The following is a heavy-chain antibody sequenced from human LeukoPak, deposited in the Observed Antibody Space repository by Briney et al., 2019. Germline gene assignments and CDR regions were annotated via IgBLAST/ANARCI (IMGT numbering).Heavy chain of an antibody. J-gene: IGHJ4*02. CDR3: ASSGVMTTVTTFDY. D-gene: IGHD4-17*01. Sequence: ETLSLTCTVSGGSISSSSYYWGWIRQPPGKGLEWIGSIYYSGSTYYNPSLKSRVTISVDTSKNQFSLKLSSVTAADTAVYYCASSGVMTTVTTFDYWGQGTLVTVSS. CDR2: IYYSGST. V-gene: IGHV4-39*07. CDR1: GGSISSSSYY.